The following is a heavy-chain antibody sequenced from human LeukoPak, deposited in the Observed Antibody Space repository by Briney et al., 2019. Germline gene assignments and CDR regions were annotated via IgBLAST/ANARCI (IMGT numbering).Heavy chain of an antibody. CDR2: IKQDGNVK. D-gene: IGHD3/OR15-3a*01. CDR1: GFTFSSYR. CDR3: ARGGGTFEY. J-gene: IGHJ4*02. V-gene: IGHV3-7*01. Sequence: GGSLRLSCAASGFTFSSYRMSWVSQAPGKGLEWVANIKQDGNVKNYVDSVEGRFTISRDNAKNSLYLQMNSLRAEDTAVFYCARGGGTFEYWGQGTLVTVPS.